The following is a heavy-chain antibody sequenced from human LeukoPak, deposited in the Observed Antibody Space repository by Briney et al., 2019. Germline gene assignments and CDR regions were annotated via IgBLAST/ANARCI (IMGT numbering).Heavy chain of an antibody. J-gene: IGHJ5*02. CDR1: GYTFTSYD. Sequence: ASVKVSCKASGYTFTSYDINWVRQATGQGLEWMGWMNPNSGNTGYAQKFQGRVTITRNTSISTAYMELSSLRSEDTAVYYCARVFCSGGSCYSGWFDPWGQGTLVTISS. D-gene: IGHD2-15*01. CDR2: MNPNSGNT. V-gene: IGHV1-8*03. CDR3: ARVFCSGGSCYSGWFDP.